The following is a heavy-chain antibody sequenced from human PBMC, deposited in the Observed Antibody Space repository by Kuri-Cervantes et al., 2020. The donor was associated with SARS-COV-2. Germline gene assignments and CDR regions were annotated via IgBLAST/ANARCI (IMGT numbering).Heavy chain of an antibody. Sequence: SVKVSCKASGGTFSSYAISRVRQAPGQGLEWMGGIIPIFGTANYAQKFQGRVTITTDESTSTAYMELSSLRSEDTAVYYCARSGWGSGSYYSTYYYYYMDVWGKGTTVTVSS. J-gene: IGHJ6*03. CDR3: ARSGWGSGSYYSTYYYYYMDV. V-gene: IGHV1-69*05. D-gene: IGHD3-10*01. CDR2: IIPIFGTA. CDR1: GGTFSSYA.